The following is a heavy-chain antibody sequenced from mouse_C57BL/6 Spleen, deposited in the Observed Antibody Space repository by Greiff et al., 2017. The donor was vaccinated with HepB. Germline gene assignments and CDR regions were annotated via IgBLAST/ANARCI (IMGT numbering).Heavy chain of an antibody. CDR3: ARWWLLRFPLYWYFDV. J-gene: IGHJ1*03. CDR1: GYTFTDYY. CDR2: INPNNGGT. Sequence: EVQLQQSGPELVKPGASVKISCKASGYTFTDYYMNWVKQSHGKSLEWIGDINPNNGGTSYNQKFKGKATLTVDKSSSTAYMELRSLTSEDSAVYYCARWWLLRFPLYWYFDVWGTGTTVTVSS. V-gene: IGHV1-26*01. D-gene: IGHD2-3*01.